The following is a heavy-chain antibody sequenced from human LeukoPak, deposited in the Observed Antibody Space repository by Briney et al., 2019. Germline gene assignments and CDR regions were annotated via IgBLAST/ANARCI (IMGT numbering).Heavy chain of an antibody. Sequence: SVKVSCKASGGTFSSYAISWLRQAPGQGLEWMGGIIPIFGTANHAQKFQGRVTITTDESTSTAYMELSSLRSEDTAVYYCATAVRVSYWYFDLWGRGTLVTVSS. CDR1: GGTFSSYA. V-gene: IGHV1-69*05. CDR2: IIPIFGTA. J-gene: IGHJ2*01. D-gene: IGHD3-10*01. CDR3: ATAVRVSYWYFDL.